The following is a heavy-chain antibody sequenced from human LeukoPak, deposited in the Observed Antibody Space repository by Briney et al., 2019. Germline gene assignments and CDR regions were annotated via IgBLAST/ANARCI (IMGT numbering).Heavy chain of an antibody. CDR1: GGSFSGYY. J-gene: IGHJ6*02. CDR3: ARRGYDILTGPNDYYYYYGMDV. CDR2: INHSGST. V-gene: IGHV4-34*01. Sequence: SETLSLTCAVYGGSFSGYYWSWIRQPPGKGLEWIGEINHSGSTNYNPSLKSRVTISVDTSKNQFSLKLSSVTAADTAVYYCARRGYDILTGPNDYYYYYGMDVWGQGTTVTVSS. D-gene: IGHD3-9*01.